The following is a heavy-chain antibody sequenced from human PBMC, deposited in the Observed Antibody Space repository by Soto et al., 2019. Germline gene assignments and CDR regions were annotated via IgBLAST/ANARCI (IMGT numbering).Heavy chain of an antibody. J-gene: IGHJ4*02. V-gene: IGHV4-59*01. D-gene: IGHD3-3*01. Sequence: SETLSLTCTVSGGSISSYYWSWIRQPPGKGLEWIGYIYYSGSTNYNPSLKSRVTISVDTSKNQFSLKLSSVTAADTAVYYCARVVLEWSSYFDYWGQGTLVTVSS. CDR2: IYYSGST. CDR1: GGSISSYY. CDR3: ARVVLEWSSYFDY.